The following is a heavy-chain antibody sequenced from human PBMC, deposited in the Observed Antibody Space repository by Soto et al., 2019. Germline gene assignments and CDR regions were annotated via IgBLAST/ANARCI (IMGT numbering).Heavy chain of an antibody. D-gene: IGHD3-3*01. Sequence: EVQVLESGGGMLHPGGSLRLSCVASGFTFNTHAMTWVRQGPGMGLEWTSSISGNGETTYYADSVKGRFTVSRDNSKNTLYLQMNSLRVEDTATYYCVKDWSGNKCPCMDVWGQGTTVTVSS. J-gene: IGHJ6*02. CDR2: ISGNGETT. CDR3: VKDWSGNKCPCMDV. CDR1: GFTFNTHA. V-gene: IGHV3-23*01.